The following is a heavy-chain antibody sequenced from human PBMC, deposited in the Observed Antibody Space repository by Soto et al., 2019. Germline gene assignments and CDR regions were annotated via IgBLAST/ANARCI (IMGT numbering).Heavy chain of an antibody. Sequence: QVQLQESGPGLVKPSQTLSLTCTVSGGSISSGGYYWSWIRQHPGKGLEWIGYIYYSGSTYYNPSLESRVTISVDTSKNQFSLKLSSVTAAETAVYYCASGVYCSSTSCYAGRYFDYWGKGTLVTVSS. D-gene: IGHD2-2*01. J-gene: IGHJ4*02. CDR2: IYYSGST. CDR3: ASGVYCSSTSCYAGRYFDY. CDR1: GGSISSGGYY. V-gene: IGHV4-31*03.